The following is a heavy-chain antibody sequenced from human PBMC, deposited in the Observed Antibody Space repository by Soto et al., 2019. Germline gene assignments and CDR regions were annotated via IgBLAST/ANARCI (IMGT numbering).Heavy chain of an antibody. J-gene: IGHJ6*01. CDR3: EAAYYAFSSGPEGMDV. D-gene: IGHD3-3*01. V-gene: IGHV1-58*01. CDR2: IVFISGNI. Sequence: SVKVSCTTSGVTRSDPAVQWVRLAGGQRVERIGWIVFISGNINYAQKVQERFTITRDMSTTKAYMELSSLRVEDTAVDYCEAAYYAFSSGPEGMDVGGPGTTVTDYS. CDR1: GVTRSDPA.